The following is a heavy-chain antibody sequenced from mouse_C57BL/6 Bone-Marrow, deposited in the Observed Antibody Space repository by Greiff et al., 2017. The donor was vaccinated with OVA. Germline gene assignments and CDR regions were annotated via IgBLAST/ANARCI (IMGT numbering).Heavy chain of an antibody. V-gene: IGHV6-3*01. CDR2: IRLKSDNYAT. CDR1: GFTFSNYW. Sequence: EVKLVESGGGLVQPGGSMKLSCVASGFTFSNYWMNWVRQSPEKGLEWVAQIRLKSDNYATHYAESVKGRFTISRDDSKSSVYLQMNNLRAEDTGIYYCTGVTTVGAYWGQGTLVTVSA. D-gene: IGHD1-1*01. J-gene: IGHJ3*01. CDR3: TGVTTVGAY.